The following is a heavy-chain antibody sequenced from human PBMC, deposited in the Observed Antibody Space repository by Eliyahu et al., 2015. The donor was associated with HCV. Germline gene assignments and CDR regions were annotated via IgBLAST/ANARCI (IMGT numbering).Heavy chain of an antibody. V-gene: IGHV6-1*01. J-gene: IGHJ4*02. CDR2: TNYRSNWST. D-gene: IGHD1-26*01. CDR3: ARVGANSFDY. Sequence: QIQXQQSGPGLVKPXQALSLTCAISGDXVPSNGATWHWIRQSPSRGLEWLGRTNYRSNWSTDYAVSVKGRITINPDTSKNQFSLQLNSATPEDTAVYYCARVGANSFDYXGQGILVXVSS. CDR1: GDXVPSNGAT.